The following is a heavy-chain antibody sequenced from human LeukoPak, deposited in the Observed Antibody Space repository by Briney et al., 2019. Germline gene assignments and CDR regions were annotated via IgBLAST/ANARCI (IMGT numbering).Heavy chain of an antibody. CDR3: ANPYCSSTSCPVTPSSFDY. CDR1: GFTFSSYS. D-gene: IGHD2-2*01. CDR2: ISSSSSYI. J-gene: IGHJ4*02. V-gene: IGHV3-21*04. Sequence: GGSLRLSCAASGFTFSSYSMNWVRKAPGKGLEWVSSISSSSSYIYYADSVKGRFTISRDNSKNTLYLQMNSLRAEDTAVYYCANPYCSSTSCPVTPSSFDYWGQGTLVTVSS.